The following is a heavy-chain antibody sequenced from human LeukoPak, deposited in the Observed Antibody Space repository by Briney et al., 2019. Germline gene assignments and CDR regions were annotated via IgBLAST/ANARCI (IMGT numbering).Heavy chain of an antibody. CDR3: ARVGYSSSLYYYYYYMDV. CDR2: IKQDGSEK. V-gene: IGHV3-7*01. D-gene: IGHD6-13*01. Sequence: GGSLRLSCAASGFTFSSYWMSWVRQAPGKGLEWVANIKQDGSEKCYVDSVKGRFTISRDNAKNSLYLQMNSLRAEDTAVYYCARVGYSSSLYYYYYYMDVWGKGTTVTVSS. CDR1: GFTFSSYW. J-gene: IGHJ6*03.